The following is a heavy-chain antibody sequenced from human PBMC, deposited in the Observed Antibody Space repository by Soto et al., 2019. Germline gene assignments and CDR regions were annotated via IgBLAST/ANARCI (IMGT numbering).Heavy chain of an antibody. Sequence: LSLTCTVSGGSISSSSYFWGWIRQSPEKGLEWIGEITHTGSTNYNPSLKSRVTISRDTSKSQFSPNLSFVTAADTAVYYCARGRLGRSGYDLDNWGQGTLVTVSS. CDR2: ITHTGST. V-gene: IGHV4-39*01. CDR1: GGSISSSSYF. CDR3: ARGRLGRSGYDLDN. D-gene: IGHD5-12*01. J-gene: IGHJ4*02.